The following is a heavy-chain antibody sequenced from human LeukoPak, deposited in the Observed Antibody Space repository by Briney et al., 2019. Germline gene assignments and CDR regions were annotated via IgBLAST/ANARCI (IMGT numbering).Heavy chain of an antibody. Sequence: GGSLRLSCATSGFTFTNYAMSWVRQAPGKGLEWVSAISGSASSTYYADSVKGRFTISRDNSKNTLYLQMNNLRAEDTAVYYCAKATGYLLWGQGTLVTVSS. V-gene: IGHV3-23*01. D-gene: IGHD1-14*01. J-gene: IGHJ4*02. CDR3: AKATGYLL. CDR1: GFTFTNYA. CDR2: ISGSASST.